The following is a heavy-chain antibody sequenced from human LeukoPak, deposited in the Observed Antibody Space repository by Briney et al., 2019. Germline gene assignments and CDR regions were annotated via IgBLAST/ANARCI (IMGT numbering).Heavy chain of an antibody. J-gene: IGHJ1*01. D-gene: IGHD2-2*01. CDR2: ISSSSGTI. Sequence: GGSLRLSCAASGFTFSSYSMNWVRQAPGKGLEWVSYISSSSGTIYYADSVKGRFTISRDNAKNSLYLQMNSLRAEDTAVYYCARDRPAAIVDAEYFQHWGQGTLVTVSS. V-gene: IGHV3-48*01. CDR1: GFTFSSYS. CDR3: ARDRPAAIVDAEYFQH.